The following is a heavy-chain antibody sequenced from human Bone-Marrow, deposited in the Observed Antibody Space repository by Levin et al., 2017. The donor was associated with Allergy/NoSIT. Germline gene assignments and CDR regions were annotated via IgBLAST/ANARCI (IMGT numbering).Heavy chain of an antibody. CDR2: TYYRAKWYN. V-gene: IGHV6-1*01. Sequence: SQTLSLTCAISGDSVSSKSAAWNWIRQSPSRGLEWLGRTYYRAKWYNDYAVSVKSRITINPDTSKNQFSLQLNSVTPEDTAVYYCARDVGSSRLDAFDSWGQGTMVTVSS. CDR1: GDSVSSKSAA. D-gene: IGHD1-26*01. CDR3: ARDVGSSRLDAFDS. J-gene: IGHJ3*02.